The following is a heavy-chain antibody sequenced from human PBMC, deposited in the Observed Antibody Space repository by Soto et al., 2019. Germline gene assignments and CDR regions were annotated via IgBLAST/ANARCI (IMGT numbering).Heavy chain of an antibody. D-gene: IGHD3-3*01. J-gene: IGHJ5*02. CDR2: ISAYNGNT. CDR1: GYTFTSYG. Sequence: ASVKVSCKASGYTFTSYGISWVRQAPGQGLEWMGWISAYNGNTNYAQKLQGRVTVTTDTSTSTAYMELRSLRSDDTAVYYCARAFWSGYYLGWFDPWGQGTLVTVS. CDR3: ARAFWSGYYLGWFDP. V-gene: IGHV1-18*01.